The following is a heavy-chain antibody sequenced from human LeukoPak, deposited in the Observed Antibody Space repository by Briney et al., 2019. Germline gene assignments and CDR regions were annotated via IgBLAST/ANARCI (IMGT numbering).Heavy chain of an antibody. CDR3: ARGAFSLRSSIAELGGSDYADYYFDY. J-gene: IGHJ4*02. V-gene: IGHV1-69*05. CDR2: IIPIFGTA. Sequence: GSSVKVSCKASGGTFSSYAISWVRQAPGQGLEWMGGIIPIFGTANYAQKFQGRVTITTDESTSTAYMELSSLRSEDTAVYYCARGAFSLRSSIAELGGSDYADYYFDYWGQGTLVTVSS. D-gene: IGHD6-6*01. CDR1: GGTFSSYA.